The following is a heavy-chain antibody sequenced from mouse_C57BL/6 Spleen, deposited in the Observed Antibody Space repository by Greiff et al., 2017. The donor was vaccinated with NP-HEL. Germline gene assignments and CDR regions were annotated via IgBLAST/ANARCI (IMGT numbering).Heavy chain of an antibody. V-gene: IGHV14-4*01. CDR2: IDPENGDT. Sequence: VQLQQSGAELVRPGASVKLSCTASGFNIKDDYMHWVKQRPEQGLEWIGWIDPENGDTEYASKFQGKATITADTSSNTAYLQLSSLTSEDTAVYYWTTFGGVDYWGQGTTLTVSS. J-gene: IGHJ2*01. D-gene: IGHD3-1*01. CDR1: GFNIKDDY. CDR3: TTFGGVDY.